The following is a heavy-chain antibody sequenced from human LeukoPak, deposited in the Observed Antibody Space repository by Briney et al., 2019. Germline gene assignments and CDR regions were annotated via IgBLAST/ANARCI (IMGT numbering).Heavy chain of an antibody. CDR3: ARGPRSSDWYSIDY. CDR1: GGSISSYY. J-gene: IGHJ4*02. V-gene: IGHV4-4*07. Sequence: PSETLSLTCTVSGGSISSYYWSWIRQPAGKGLEWIGRIYSSGSTNYNPSLKSRVTVSVDTSKNQFSLKLSSVTAADTAVYFCARGPRSSDWYSIDYWGRGTLVTVSS. D-gene: IGHD6-19*01. CDR2: IYSSGST.